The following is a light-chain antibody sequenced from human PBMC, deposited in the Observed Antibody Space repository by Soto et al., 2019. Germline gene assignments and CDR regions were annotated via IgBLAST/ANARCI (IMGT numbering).Light chain of an antibody. J-gene: IGKJ1*01. Sequence: ILMPQYPSALSVSPGERSTLSCRASQSVSSNLAWYQEKSGQSPRLLIYGASTRATGIPARFSGSGSGTEFTLTISSLQSEDFAVYYCQQYNNWPRTFGQGTKVDI. CDR2: GAS. CDR1: QSVSSN. V-gene: IGKV3-15*01. CDR3: QQYNNWPRT.